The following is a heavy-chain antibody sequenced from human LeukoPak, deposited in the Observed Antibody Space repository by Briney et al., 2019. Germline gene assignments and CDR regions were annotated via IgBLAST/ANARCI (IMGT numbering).Heavy chain of an antibody. CDR1: GFTFSNYA. CDR2: ISYDGSNK. CDR3: ARDRSLRAIGVAY. V-gene: IGHV3-30*04. D-gene: IGHD2-21*01. J-gene: IGHJ4*02. Sequence: AGGSLRLSCAVSGFTFSNYAIHWVRQAPGRGLEWVAVISYDGSNKYYADSVKGRFTISRDNSKNTLYLQVNSLRAEDTAVYYCARDRSLRAIGVAYWGQGTLVIVSS.